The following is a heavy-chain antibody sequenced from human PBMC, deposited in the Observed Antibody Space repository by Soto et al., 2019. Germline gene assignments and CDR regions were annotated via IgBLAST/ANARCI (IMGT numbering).Heavy chain of an antibody. D-gene: IGHD2-2*01. CDR2: IIPIFGTA. J-gene: IGHJ6*02. V-gene: IGHV1-69*01. CDR1: GGTFSSYA. Sequence: QVQLVQSGAEVKKPGSSVKVSCKASGGTFSSYAISWVRQAPGQGLEWMGGIIPIFGTANYAQKFQGRVTITADESTSTAYMELSSLRSEDTAVYYCARGLPRLVPAANYYYYGMDVWGQGTTVTVSS. CDR3: ARGLPRLVPAANYYYYGMDV.